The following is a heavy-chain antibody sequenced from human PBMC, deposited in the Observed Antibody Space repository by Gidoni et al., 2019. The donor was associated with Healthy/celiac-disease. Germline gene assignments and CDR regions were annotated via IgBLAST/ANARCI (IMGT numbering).Heavy chain of an antibody. J-gene: IGHJ4*02. Sequence: QVQLVESGGGVVQPGSSLRLSCAASGFTFSSYAMHWVRQAPGKGLEWVAVISYDGSNKYYADSVKGRFTISRDNSKNTLYLQMNSLRAEDTAGYYCATTYGSGSYLVYWGQGTLVTVS. CDR1: GFTFSSYA. CDR3: ATTYGSGSYLVY. V-gene: IGHV3-30*04. CDR2: ISYDGSNK. D-gene: IGHD3-10*01.